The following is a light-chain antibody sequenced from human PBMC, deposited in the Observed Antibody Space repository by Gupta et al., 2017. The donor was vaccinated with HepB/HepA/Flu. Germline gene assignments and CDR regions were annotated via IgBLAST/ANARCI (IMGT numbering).Light chain of an antibody. CDR3: ETSDNNTQV. V-gene: IGLV4-60*03. Sequence: QPVVTQSSSASASLGSSVKLTCTLSSGHSSDIIAWHQQQPGNAPRYLMKLEGSGSYNKGSGVPVRFSGSGSGAASYPTIAHIQAEDDDYYYSETSDNNTQVFGGGTKLTVL. CDR2: LEGSGSY. CDR1: SGHSSDI. J-gene: IGLJ3*02.